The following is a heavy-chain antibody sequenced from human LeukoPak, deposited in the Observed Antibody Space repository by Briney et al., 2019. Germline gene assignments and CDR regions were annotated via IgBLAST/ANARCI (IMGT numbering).Heavy chain of an antibody. V-gene: IGHV3-21*01. CDR3: ARANPAAAGTEGYYYGMDV. Sequence: GGSLRLSCAASGFTFSTYYMSWVRQAPGQGLEWVSSINNSSSSIYYANSLRGRFTISRDNAKNSLYLQMTSLRAEDTAVYYRARANPAAAGTEGYYYGMDVWGQGTTVTVSS. CDR1: GFTFSTYY. J-gene: IGHJ6*02. CDR2: INNSSSSI. D-gene: IGHD6-13*01.